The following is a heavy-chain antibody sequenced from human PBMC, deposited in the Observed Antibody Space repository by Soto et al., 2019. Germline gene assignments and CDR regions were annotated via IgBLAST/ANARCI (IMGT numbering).Heavy chain of an antibody. D-gene: IGHD1-26*01. CDR3: ARRWGAAFDY. Sequence: QVQLQESGPGLVKPSETLSLTCTVSGGSISSYYWSWIRQPPGKGLEWIGYIYYSGSTNYNPSLKSRATISVDTSNNPCSLKLSSVTAADTAVYYCARRWGAAFDYWGQGTLVTVSS. CDR1: GGSISSYY. CDR2: IYYSGST. J-gene: IGHJ4*02. V-gene: IGHV4-59*08.